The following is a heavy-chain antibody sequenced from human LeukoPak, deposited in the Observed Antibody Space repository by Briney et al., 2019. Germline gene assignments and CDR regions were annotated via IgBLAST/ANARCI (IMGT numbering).Heavy chain of an antibody. Sequence: GESLKISCKGSGYSFTSFWIGWVRQMPGKGLEWMGIIFPDDSDTRYSPSFQGQVTISADKSISTAYLQWSSLKASDTAIYYCARQRPFYSGPYFDYWGQGALLIVSS. V-gene: IGHV5-51*01. D-gene: IGHD2-15*01. CDR1: GYSFTSFW. CDR2: IFPDDSDT. CDR3: ARQRPFYSGPYFDY. J-gene: IGHJ4*02.